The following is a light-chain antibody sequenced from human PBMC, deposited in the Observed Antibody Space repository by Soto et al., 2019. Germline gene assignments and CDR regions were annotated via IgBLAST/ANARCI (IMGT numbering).Light chain of an antibody. CDR1: SSNIGAIYG. CDR3: QSYDDSLSAFV. V-gene: IGLV1-40*01. CDR2: VNT. J-gene: IGLJ1*01. Sequence: QSVLTQPPSVSGAPGQRVTISCTGSSSNIGAIYGVHWYQQLPGTAPKPLIYVNTNRPSGVPDRFSASKSGTSASLAITGLQAEDEADYYCQSYDDSLSAFVFGTGTKVTVL.